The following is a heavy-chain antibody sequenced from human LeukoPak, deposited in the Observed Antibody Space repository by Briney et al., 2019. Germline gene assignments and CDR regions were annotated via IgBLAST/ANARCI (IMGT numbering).Heavy chain of an antibody. Sequence: GGSLSLSCTASRFTFSSYGMHWVRQAPGKGVEWVAFIRYDGSNKYYADSVKGRFTISRDNSKNTLYLQMNSLRAEDTAVYYCANQLSRITMVRGVIFDYWGQGTLVTVSS. CDR3: ANQLSRITMVRGVIFDY. D-gene: IGHD3-10*01. V-gene: IGHV3-30*02. CDR1: RFTFSSYG. CDR2: IRYDGSNK. J-gene: IGHJ4*02.